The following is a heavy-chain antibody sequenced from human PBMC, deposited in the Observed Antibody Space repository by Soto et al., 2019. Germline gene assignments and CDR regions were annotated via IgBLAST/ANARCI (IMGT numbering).Heavy chain of an antibody. CDR3: ANSWTTLTTGFDF. D-gene: IGHD4-17*01. J-gene: IGHJ4*02. V-gene: IGHV3-23*01. Sequence: LRLSCAASGFTFSSYAMSWVRQAPGKGLEWVSAISGSGGSTYYADSVKGRFTISRDNSKNTLYLQMNSLRAEDTAVYYCANSWTTLTTGFDFWGQGALVTVSS. CDR2: ISGSGGST. CDR1: GFTFSSYA.